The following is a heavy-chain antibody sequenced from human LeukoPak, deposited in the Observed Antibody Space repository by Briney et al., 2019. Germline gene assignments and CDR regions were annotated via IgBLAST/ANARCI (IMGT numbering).Heavy chain of an antibody. D-gene: IGHD3-16*01. CDR1: GGTFSSYA. CDR3: ARVWGTRDAFDI. V-gene: IGHV1-69*06. J-gene: IGHJ3*02. Sequence: ASVKVSCKASGGTFSSYAISWVRQAPGQGLEWMGGIIPIFSTANYAQKFQGRVTITADKSTSTAYMELSSLRSEDTAVYYCARVWGTRDAFDIWGQGTMVTVSS. CDR2: IIPIFSTA.